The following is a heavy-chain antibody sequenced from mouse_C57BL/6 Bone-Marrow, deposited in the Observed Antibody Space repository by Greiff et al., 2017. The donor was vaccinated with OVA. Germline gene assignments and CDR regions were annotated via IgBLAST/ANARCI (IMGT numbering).Heavy chain of an antibody. CDR2: IDPSDSDT. CDR1: GYTFTSYW. V-gene: IGHV1-52*01. Sequence: QVQLQQPGAELVRPGSSVKLSCKASGYTFTSYWMHWVKQRPIQGLEWIGNIDPSDSDTHYNQKFKDKATLTVDKSSSTAYLQLSSLTSEDSAVYYCARWFDYWGQGTTLTVSS. J-gene: IGHJ2*01. CDR3: ARWFDY.